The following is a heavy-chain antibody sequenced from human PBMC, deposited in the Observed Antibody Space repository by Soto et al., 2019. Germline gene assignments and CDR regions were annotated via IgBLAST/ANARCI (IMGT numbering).Heavy chain of an antibody. J-gene: IGHJ3*02. Sequence: PSETLSLTCTVSGGSISSGGYYWSWIRQHPGKGLEWIGYIYYSGSTYYNPSLKSRVTISVDTSKNQFSLKLSSVTAADTAVYYCARDFGSYYYDSSGSPSRDRAFDIWGQGTMFTVSS. CDR1: GGSISSGGYY. D-gene: IGHD3-22*01. CDR3: ARDFGSYYYDSSGSPSRDRAFDI. CDR2: IYYSGST. V-gene: IGHV4-31*03.